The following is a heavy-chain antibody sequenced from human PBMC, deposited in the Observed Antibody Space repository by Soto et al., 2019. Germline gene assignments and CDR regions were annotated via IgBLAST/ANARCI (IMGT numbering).Heavy chain of an antibody. Sequence: QVQLVQSGAEVKKPGSSVKVSCKPSGGTFSGYALNWVRQASGQGLEWMGGIIPLLGTTNYAQNLQGRVTITADISTTTSYMELRRLRYEDTAVYYCARDGFGGNYLDTWGQGTLVTVST. CDR3: ARDGFGGNYLDT. V-gene: IGHV1-69*06. J-gene: IGHJ4*02. CDR2: IIPLLGTT. D-gene: IGHD1-26*01. CDR1: GGTFSGYA.